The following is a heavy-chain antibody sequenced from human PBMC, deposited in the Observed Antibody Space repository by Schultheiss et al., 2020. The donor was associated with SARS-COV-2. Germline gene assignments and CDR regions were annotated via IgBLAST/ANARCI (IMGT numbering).Heavy chain of an antibody. J-gene: IGHJ4*02. V-gene: IGHV1-2*04. D-gene: IGHD3-22*01. CDR1: GYTFTGYY. CDR3: ARYYYYDSSGFDY. CDR2: INPNSGGT. Sequence: ASVKVSCKASGYTFTGYYMHWVRQAPGQGLEWMGWINPNSGGTNYAQKFQGWVTMTRDTSISTAYMELSRLRSDDTAVYYCARYYYYDSSGFDYWGQGTLVTVSS.